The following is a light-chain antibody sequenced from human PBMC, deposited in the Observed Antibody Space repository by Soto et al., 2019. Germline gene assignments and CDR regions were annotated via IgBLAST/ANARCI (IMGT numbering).Light chain of an antibody. Sequence: EIVLTHAPATLALSPRERATLSSSATHSVSNSLAWYQHTPGQDPRLLLYDASSRATCIPARFSGSGSGTDFTITISSLEYEDYAVYYCQQRSQWPLIRFGQGTRLEIK. CDR2: DAS. V-gene: IGKV3-11*01. CDR1: HSVSNS. CDR3: QQRSQWPLIR. J-gene: IGKJ5*01.